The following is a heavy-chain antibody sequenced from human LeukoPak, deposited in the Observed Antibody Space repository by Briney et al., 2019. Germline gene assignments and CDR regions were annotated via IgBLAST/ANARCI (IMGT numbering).Heavy chain of an antibody. CDR2: IYYSGST. CDR1: GGSISSYY. Sequence: KPSETLSLTCTVSGGSISSYYWSWIRQPPGKGLEWIGYIYYSGSTNYNPSLKSRVTISVDTSKNQFSLKLSSVTAADTAVYYCARDYGSGSYYSWFDPWGQGTLVTVSP. V-gene: IGHV4-59*01. D-gene: IGHD3-10*01. CDR3: ARDYGSGSYYSWFDP. J-gene: IGHJ5*02.